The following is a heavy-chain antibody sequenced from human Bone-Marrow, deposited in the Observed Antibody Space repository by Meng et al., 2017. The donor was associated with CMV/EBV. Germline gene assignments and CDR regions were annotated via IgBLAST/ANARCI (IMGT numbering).Heavy chain of an antibody. CDR2: INHSGST. J-gene: IGHJ4*02. CDR3: ARAIYGFFDY. V-gene: IGHV4-34*01. CDR1: WGSFSVYY. Sequence: SLPRAGYWGSFSVYYWSWIRHPPGKWLELIGEINHSGSTNYTPSLKSLVTISVDTSKTQSSLKLSSVTAADTAVYYCARAIYGFFDYWGQGTLVTVSS. D-gene: IGHD4-17*01.